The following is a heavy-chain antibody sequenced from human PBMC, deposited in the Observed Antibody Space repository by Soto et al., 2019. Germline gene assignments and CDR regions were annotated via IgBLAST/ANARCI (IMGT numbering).Heavy chain of an antibody. CDR1: GGSISSGGYY. D-gene: IGHD3-10*01. CDR2: IYYSGST. CDR3: ARVLRYYYGSGSHPDY. V-gene: IGHV4-31*03. J-gene: IGHJ4*02. Sequence: QVQLQESGPGLVKPSQTLSLTCTVSGGSISSGGYYWSWIHQHPGKGLEWIGYIYYSGSTYYNPSHKSRVTISVDTSKNQFSLKLSSVSAADTAVYYCARVLRYYYGSGSHPDYWGQGTLVTVSS.